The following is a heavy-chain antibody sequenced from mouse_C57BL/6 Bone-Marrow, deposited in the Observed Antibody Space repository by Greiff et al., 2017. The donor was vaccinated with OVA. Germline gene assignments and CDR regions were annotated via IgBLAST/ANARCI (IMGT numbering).Heavy chain of an antibody. V-gene: IGHV1-22*01. CDR1: GYTFTDYN. Sequence: VQLQQSGPELVKPGASVKMSCKASGYTFTDYNMHWVKQSPGKSLEWIGYINPTNGGTSYNQKFKGKATLTVNKSSSTAYMQRSSLTSEDSAVYYCARYGSSWAWFAYWGQGTLVTVSA. J-gene: IGHJ3*01. CDR2: INPTNGGT. CDR3: ARYGSSWAWFAY. D-gene: IGHD1-1*01.